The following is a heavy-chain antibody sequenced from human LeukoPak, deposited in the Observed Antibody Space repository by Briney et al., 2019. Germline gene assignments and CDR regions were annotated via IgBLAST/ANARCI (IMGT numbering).Heavy chain of an antibody. V-gene: IGHV4-4*07. D-gene: IGHD5/OR15-5a*01. CDR2: IYTSGST. J-gene: IGHJ4*02. Sequence: PSETLSLTCTVSGGSISSYYWSWIRQPAGKGLEWIGRIYTSGSTNYNPSLESRVTMSVDTSKNQFSLKLSSVTAADTAVYYCARERGEVYDFPRKYYFDYWGQGTLVTASS. CDR3: ARERGEVYDFPRKYYFDY. CDR1: GGSISSYY.